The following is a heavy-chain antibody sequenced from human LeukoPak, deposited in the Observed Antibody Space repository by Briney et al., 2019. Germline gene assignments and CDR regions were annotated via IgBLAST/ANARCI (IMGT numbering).Heavy chain of an antibody. Sequence: GGSLRLSCAASGFTFSSSAMSWVRQAPGKGLEWVSAISNNGGYTYYADSVQGRFTISRDNSKSTLYLQMNSLRAEDTAVYYCARESYGDYWGQGTLVTVSS. J-gene: IGHJ4*02. CDR1: GFTFSSSA. CDR3: ARESYGDY. CDR2: ISNNGGYT. V-gene: IGHV3-23*01. D-gene: IGHD1-26*01.